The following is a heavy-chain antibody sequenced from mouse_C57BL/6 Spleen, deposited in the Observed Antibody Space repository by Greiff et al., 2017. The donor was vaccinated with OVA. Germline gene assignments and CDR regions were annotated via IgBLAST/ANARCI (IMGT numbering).Heavy chain of an antibody. Sequence: VQLQQSGPGLVAPSQSLSITCTVSGFSLTSYGVHWVRQPPGKGLEWLVVIWSDGSTTYNSALKSRLSISKDNSKSQVFLKMNSLQTDDTAMYYCARHHSSGYYFDYWGQGTTLTVSS. CDR2: IWSDGST. CDR3: ARHHSSGYYFDY. CDR1: GFSLTSYG. V-gene: IGHV2-6-1*01. J-gene: IGHJ2*01. D-gene: IGHD3-2*02.